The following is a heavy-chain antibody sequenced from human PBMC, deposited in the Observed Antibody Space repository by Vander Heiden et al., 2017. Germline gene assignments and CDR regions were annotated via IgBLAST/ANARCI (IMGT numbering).Heavy chain of an antibody. CDR2: ISNDGSYK. J-gene: IGHJ4*02. D-gene: IGHD7-27*01. Sequence: QVQLVEPGGGVVQPGRSLRRSCAASGFTFSRYAIHWVSQTPSKGLEWLAYISNDGSYKNYADSVRGRFTISIDSSKNTLFLQLNSLRPEDTAVYFCASENWGSGYIDYWGQGTLVTVSS. V-gene: IGHV3-30-3*01. CDR3: ASENWGSGYIDY. CDR1: GFTFSRYA.